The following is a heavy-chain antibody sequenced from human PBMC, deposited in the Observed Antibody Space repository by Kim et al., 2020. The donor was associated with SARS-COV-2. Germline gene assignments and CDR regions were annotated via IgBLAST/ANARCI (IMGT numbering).Heavy chain of an antibody. CDR2: IYPGDSDT. J-gene: IGHJ6*02. Sequence: GESLKISRKGSGYSFTSYWIGWVRQMPGKGLEWMGIIYPGDSDTRYSPSFQGQVTISADKSISTAYLQWSSLKASDTAMYYCARQGLGEPVYYYYGMAVWGRGTTVPVSS. CDR1: GYSFTSYW. D-gene: IGHD3-16*01. V-gene: IGHV5-51*01. CDR3: ARQGLGEPVYYYYGMAV.